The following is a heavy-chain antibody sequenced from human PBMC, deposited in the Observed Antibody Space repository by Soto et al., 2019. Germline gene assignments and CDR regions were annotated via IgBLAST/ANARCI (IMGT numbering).Heavy chain of an antibody. CDR2: VSPHSGST. Sequence: QVQLVQSGAEVKKPGASLRVSCKASGYTFTTYDINWVRQTPGQGLEWMGWVSPHSGSTGFAQKFKGRLTMTTKTTITTAYMDLISLRSDDSAVYFCARGGYSSSWEFDFWGQGTLVTVS. D-gene: IGHD6-6*01. CDR3: ARGGYSSSWEFDF. CDR1: GYTFTTYD. V-gene: IGHV1-8*01. J-gene: IGHJ4*02.